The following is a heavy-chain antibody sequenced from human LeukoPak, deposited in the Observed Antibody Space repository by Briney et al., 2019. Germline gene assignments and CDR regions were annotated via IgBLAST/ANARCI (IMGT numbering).Heavy chain of an antibody. Sequence: SETLSLTCAAYGGSFSGYYWGWIRQPPGKGPEWIGEINHSGSTNYNPSLKSRVTISVDTSKNQFSLKLSSVTAADTAVYYCAAFRVYWGQGTLVTVSS. CDR3: AAFRVY. V-gene: IGHV4-34*01. CDR2: INHSGST. J-gene: IGHJ4*02. D-gene: IGHD3-10*01. CDR1: GGSFSGYY.